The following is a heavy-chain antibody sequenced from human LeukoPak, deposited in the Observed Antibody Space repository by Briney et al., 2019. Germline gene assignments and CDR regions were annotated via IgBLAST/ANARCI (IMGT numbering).Heavy chain of an antibody. CDR1: GGSISNYY. V-gene: IGHV4-59*01. J-gene: IGHJ6*02. CDR3: ARDYVVRNYYYGLDV. Sequence: SETLSLTCTVSGGSISNYYWSWIAQPPGKGLEWIGNIYYSGSTDYNPSLQSRVTISVDTSKNQVSLKLTSVTAADTAVYYCARDYVVRNYYYGLDVWGQGTTVTVSS. CDR2: IYYSGST. D-gene: IGHD3-10*02.